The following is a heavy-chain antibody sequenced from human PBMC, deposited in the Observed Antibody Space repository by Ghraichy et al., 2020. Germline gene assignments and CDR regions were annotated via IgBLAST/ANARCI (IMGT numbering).Heavy chain of an antibody. J-gene: IGHJ6*02. CDR3: ARDLGFCSGGSCYSTYYYYGMDV. CDR1: GGSISSYD. V-gene: IGHV4-59*01. Sequence: SETLSLTCTVSGGSISSYDWSWIRQPPGKGLEWIGDIYYSGSTNYNPSLKSRVTITVDTSKNQFSLKLSSVTAADTAVYYCARDLGFCSGGSCYSTYYYYGMDVSGQATTVTVSS. CDR2: IYYSGST. D-gene: IGHD2-15*01.